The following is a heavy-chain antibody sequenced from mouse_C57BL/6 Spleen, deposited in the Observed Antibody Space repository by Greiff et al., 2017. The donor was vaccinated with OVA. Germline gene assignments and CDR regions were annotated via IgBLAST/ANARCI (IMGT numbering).Heavy chain of an antibody. CDR3: AIRRYDYDGVPFAY. CDR2: IHPSDSDT. D-gene: IGHD2-4*01. Sequence: VQLQQPGAELVKPGASVKVSCKASGYTFTSYWMHWVKQRPGQGLEWIGRIHPSDSDTNYNQKLKGKATLTVDNSSSTAYMQLSSLTSEDSAVYYCAIRRYDYDGVPFAYWGQGTLVTVSA. CDR1: GYTFTSYW. V-gene: IGHV1-74*01. J-gene: IGHJ3*01.